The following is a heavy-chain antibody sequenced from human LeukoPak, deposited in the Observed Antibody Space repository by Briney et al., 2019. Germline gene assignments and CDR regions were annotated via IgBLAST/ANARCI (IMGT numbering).Heavy chain of an antibody. CDR2: INAYNGNT. D-gene: IGHD4-17*01. CDR3: ARDMDPHDYVFCWFDP. CDR1: SYTFTSYG. Sequence: ASVKVSCKASSYTFTSYGISWVRQAPGQGLGWMGWINAYNGNTNYAQRLQGRVTMTTDTSTSTAYMELRSLRSDDTAVYYCARDMDPHDYVFCWFDPWGQGTLVTVSS. J-gene: IGHJ5*02. V-gene: IGHV1-18*01.